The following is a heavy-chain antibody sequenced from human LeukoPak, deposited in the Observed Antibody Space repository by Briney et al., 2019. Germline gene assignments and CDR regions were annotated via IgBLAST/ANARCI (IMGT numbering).Heavy chain of an antibody. V-gene: IGHV3-74*01. J-gene: IGHJ6*03. CDR3: AKKPIAAAGTYYYYYMDV. CDR1: GFTFSSYW. D-gene: IGHD6-13*01. CDR2: IKSDGSST. Sequence: GGSLRLSCAASGFTFSSYWMHWVRQAPGKGLVWVSRIKSDGSSTSDADSVKGRFTISRDNAKNTLYLQMNSLRAEDTAVYYCAKKPIAAAGTYYYYYMDVWGKGTTVTISS.